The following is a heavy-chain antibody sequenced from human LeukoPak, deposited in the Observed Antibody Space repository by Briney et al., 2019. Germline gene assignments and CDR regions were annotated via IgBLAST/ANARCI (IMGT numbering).Heavy chain of an antibody. CDR2: ISAYNGNK. D-gene: IGHD2-15*01. Sequence: GASVKVSCKASGYTFTSYAMNWVRQAPGQGLEWMGWISAYNGNKNYAQKLQGRVTMTTDTSISTAYMELSSLRSEDTAVYYCASELRHQDYWGQGTLVTVSS. V-gene: IGHV1-18*01. J-gene: IGHJ4*02. CDR1: GYTFTSYA. CDR3: ASELRHQDY.